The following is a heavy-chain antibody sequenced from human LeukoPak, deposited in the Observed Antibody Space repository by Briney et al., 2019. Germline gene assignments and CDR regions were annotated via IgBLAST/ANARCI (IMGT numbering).Heavy chain of an antibody. CDR2: ISDDGSNK. CDR3: AKAAGGATSLFDY. D-gene: IGHD1-26*01. CDR1: GFTFSNYG. Sequence: PGGSLRLSCAASGFTFSNYGMHWVRQAPGKGLEWVAVISDDGSNKYYADSVKGRFTISRDNSKNTLCLQMNSLRAEDTAVYYCAKAAGGATSLFDYWGQGTLVTVPS. J-gene: IGHJ4*02. V-gene: IGHV3-30*18.